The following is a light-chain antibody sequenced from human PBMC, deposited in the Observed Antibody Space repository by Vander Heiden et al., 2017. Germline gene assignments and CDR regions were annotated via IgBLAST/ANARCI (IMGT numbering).Light chain of an antibody. J-gene: IGKJ3*01. CDR2: GAS. Sequence: IVLTQSPGTLPLSPGERATLSCRASQSVSSSVLGWYQQKPGQAPRLLIYGASTRATGIPDRFSGSGSGTDFTLTISRLEAEDSAVYYCQQYGSSPGTFGPGTKVEIK. CDR3: QQYGSSPGT. V-gene: IGKV3-20*01. CDR1: QSVSSSV.